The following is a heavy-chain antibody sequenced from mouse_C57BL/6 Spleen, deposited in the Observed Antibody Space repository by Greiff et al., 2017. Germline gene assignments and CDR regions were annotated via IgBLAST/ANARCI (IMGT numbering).Heavy chain of an antibody. CDR2: IDPSDSYT. CDR3: AKQLRLQGLAY. V-gene: IGHV1-50*01. D-gene: IGHD3-2*02. CDR1: GYTFTSYW. J-gene: IGHJ3*01. Sequence: VQLQQPGAELVKPGASVKLSCKASGYTFTSYWMQWVKQRPGQGLEWIGEIDPSDSYTNYNQKFKGKATLTVDTSSSTAYMQLSSLTSEDSAVYYCAKQLRLQGLAYWGQGTLVTVSA.